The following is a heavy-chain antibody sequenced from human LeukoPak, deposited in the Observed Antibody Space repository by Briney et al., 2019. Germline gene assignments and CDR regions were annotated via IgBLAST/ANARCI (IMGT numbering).Heavy chain of an antibody. D-gene: IGHD3-22*01. CDR3: ASWGSSGYLTDY. CDR2: IYTSGST. V-gene: IGHV4-4*07. Sequence: SETLSLTCTVSGGSISGYYWSWIRQPAGKGLEWIGRIYTSGSTNYNPSLKSRVTMSVDTSKNQFSLKLSSVTAADTAVYYCASWGSSGYLTDYWGQGTLVTVSS. CDR1: GGSISGYY. J-gene: IGHJ4*02.